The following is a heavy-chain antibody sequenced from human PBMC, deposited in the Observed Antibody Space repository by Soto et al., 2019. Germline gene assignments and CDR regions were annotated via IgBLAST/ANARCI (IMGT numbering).Heavy chain of an antibody. Sequence: SVKVSCKASGYTFSGFYMHWVRQAPGQGLEWMGWINPNSGGTKSAEKFQGRVTMTRDASISTAYMELSRLTSDDTAVYYCASAAVTGTAGLDFWGQGTQVTVSS. CDR3: ASAAVTGTAGLDF. J-gene: IGHJ4*02. CDR1: GYTFSGFY. V-gene: IGHV1-2*02. D-gene: IGHD6-19*01. CDR2: INPNSGGT.